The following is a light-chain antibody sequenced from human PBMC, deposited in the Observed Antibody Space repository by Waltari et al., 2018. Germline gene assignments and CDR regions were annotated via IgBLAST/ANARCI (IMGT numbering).Light chain of an antibody. CDR3: QQYFSVPLT. V-gene: IGKV1-NL1*01. CDR2: ATS. CDR1: QYSTNA. J-gene: IGKJ4*01. Sequence: IQMTQSPSSLSGFVGDRVTISCRASQYSTNALAWYQHKLGRAPKLLIYATSKLEGGVPARFSGRGSGTTYTLTIDSLQSDDSASYFCQQYFSVPLTFGGGSKIEI.